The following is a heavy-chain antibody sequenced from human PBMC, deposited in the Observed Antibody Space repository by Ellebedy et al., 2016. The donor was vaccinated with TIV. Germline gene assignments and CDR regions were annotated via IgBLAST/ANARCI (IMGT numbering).Heavy chain of an antibody. J-gene: IGHJ5*01. Sequence: MPSETLSLTCGVYGGSFSGYYWTWIRQPPGKGLEWLGEINHSGSTSYNPSLKSRVTISVDTSKNQFSLKLTSVTAADTAVYYCARGYSSGWYVDSWGQGALVTVSS. V-gene: IGHV4-34*01. CDR1: GGSFSGYY. CDR2: INHSGST. CDR3: ARGYSSGWYVDS. D-gene: IGHD6-19*01.